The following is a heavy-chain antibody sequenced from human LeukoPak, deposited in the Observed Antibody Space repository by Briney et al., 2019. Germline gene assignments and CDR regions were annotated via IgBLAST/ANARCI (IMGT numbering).Heavy chain of an antibody. CDR2: ISGSGGST. V-gene: IGHV3-23*01. Sequence: GGSLRLSCAASGFTFSSYSMNWVRQAPGKGLEWVSAISGSGGSTYYADSVKGRFTISRDNSKNTLYLQMNSLRAEDTAVYYCAKVMVRDGDYWGQGTLVTVSS. CDR3: AKVMVRDGDY. J-gene: IGHJ4*02. CDR1: GFTFSSYS. D-gene: IGHD3-10*01.